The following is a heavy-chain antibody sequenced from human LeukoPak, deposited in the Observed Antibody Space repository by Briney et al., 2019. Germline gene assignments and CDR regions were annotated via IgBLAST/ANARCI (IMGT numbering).Heavy chain of an antibody. D-gene: IGHD3-10*01. CDR2: IYYSGST. CDR3: ARWEVRLNAFEM. Sequence: SETLSLTCTVSGGSISSYYWSWIRQPPGKGLEWIGYIYYSGSTNYNPSLKSRVTISVDTSKNQFSLSLSSVTAADTAVYYCARWEVRLNAFEMWGQGTMVTVSS. CDR1: GGSISSYY. V-gene: IGHV4-59*08. J-gene: IGHJ3*02.